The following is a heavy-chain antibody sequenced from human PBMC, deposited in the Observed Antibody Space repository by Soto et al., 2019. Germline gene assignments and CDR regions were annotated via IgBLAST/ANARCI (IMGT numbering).Heavy chain of an antibody. CDR1: GYTFSNYG. J-gene: IGHJ4*02. V-gene: IGHV1-3*01. Sequence: GASVKVSCKASGYTFSNYGIYWVRQAPGQRLEWMGWINAGNGHTKYSQKFQDRVTFTRDTSASTAYMELSSLRSEDTAVYFCARYEFQVLILDCWGQGALVTVSS. D-gene: IGHD2-21*01. CDR2: INAGNGHT. CDR3: ARYEFQVLILDC.